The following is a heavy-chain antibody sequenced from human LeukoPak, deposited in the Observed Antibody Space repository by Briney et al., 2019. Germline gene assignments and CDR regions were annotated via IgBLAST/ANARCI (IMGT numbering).Heavy chain of an antibody. V-gene: IGHV3-7*01. Sequence: GGSLRLSCAASGFSFSNYWMSWVRQAPGKGLEWVANIKPDGSEQYYGDSVKGRFTMSRDNAKNSLYLQMISLRAEDTAVYYCARGSPPDYYMDVWGKGTTVTVSS. J-gene: IGHJ6*03. CDR3: ARGSPPDYYMDV. D-gene: IGHD3-10*01. CDR2: IKPDGSEQ. CDR1: GFSFSNYW.